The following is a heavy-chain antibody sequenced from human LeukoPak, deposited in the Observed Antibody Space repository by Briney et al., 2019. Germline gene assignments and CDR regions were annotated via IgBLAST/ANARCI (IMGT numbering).Heavy chain of an antibody. CDR2: LNAAGRSS. CDR3: AKEDYFDTKGYEDY. Sequence: GGSLRLSCAASGFTFSSFEMKWVRQAPGRGLEWVSALNAAGRSSFYADSVKGRFTISRDNSKNTLYLQMNSLRGEDTAVYYCAKEDYFDTKGYEDYWGQGTLVTVSS. CDR1: GFTFSSFE. V-gene: IGHV3-23*01. D-gene: IGHD3-22*01. J-gene: IGHJ4*02.